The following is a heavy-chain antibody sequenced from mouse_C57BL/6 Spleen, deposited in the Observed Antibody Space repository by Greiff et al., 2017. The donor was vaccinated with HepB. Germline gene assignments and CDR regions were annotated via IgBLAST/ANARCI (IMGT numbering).Heavy chain of an antibody. D-gene: IGHD6-2*01. CDR1: GFTFSDYY. J-gene: IGHJ4*01. CDR3: ARVSPLASGAMDY. Sequence: DVKLVESEGGLVQPGSSMKLSCTASGFTFSDYYMAWVRQVPEKGLEWVANINYDGSSTYYLDSLKSRFIISRDNAKNILYLQMSSLKSEDTATYYCARVSPLASGAMDYWGQGTSVTVSS. V-gene: IGHV5-16*01. CDR2: INYDGSST.